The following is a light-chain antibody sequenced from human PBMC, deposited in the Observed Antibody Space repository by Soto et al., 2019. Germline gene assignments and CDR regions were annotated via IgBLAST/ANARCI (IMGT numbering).Light chain of an antibody. CDR1: ASDIGGYTF. V-gene: IGLV2-8*01. CDR3: SAHGGTNPHG. Sequence: QSALTQPPSASGSPGQSVAISCTGTASDIGGYTFVSWYQQHPGKAPKLLIYDVNKRPSGVPDRFSGSKSGNTASLTVSGLQAEDEADYYCSAHGGTNPHGFGTGTKVTVL. J-gene: IGLJ1*01. CDR2: DVN.